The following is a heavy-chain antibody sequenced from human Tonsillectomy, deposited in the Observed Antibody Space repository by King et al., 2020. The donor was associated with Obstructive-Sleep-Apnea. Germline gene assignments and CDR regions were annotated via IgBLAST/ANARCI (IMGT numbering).Heavy chain of an antibody. Sequence: VQLVESGAEVKKPGASVKVSCKASGYTFTSYGISWVGQAPGQGLEWMGWISTYNGNTKYAQKVQGRVTMTTDTSTRTAYMALRGLRSDDTAVYYCARDPESGRAVAGRYYYYYGLDVWGQGTTVTVSS. J-gene: IGHJ6*02. CDR1: GYTFTSYG. CDR3: ARDPESGRAVAGRYYYYYGLDV. CDR2: ISTYNGNT. V-gene: IGHV1-18*01. D-gene: IGHD6-19*01.